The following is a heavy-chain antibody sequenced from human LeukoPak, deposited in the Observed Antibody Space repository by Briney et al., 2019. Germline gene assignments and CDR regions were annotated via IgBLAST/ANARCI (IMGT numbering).Heavy chain of an antibody. CDR2: IYYSGST. J-gene: IGHJ4*02. Sequence: PSETLSLTCTVSGGSISSSSYYWGWIRQPPGKGLEWIGSIYYSGSTYYNPSLKSRVTISVDTSKNQFPLKLSSVTAADTAVYYCARHEWGCSSTSCYVFDYWGQGTLVTVSS. CDR3: ARHEWGCSSTSCYVFDY. V-gene: IGHV4-39*01. D-gene: IGHD2-2*01. CDR1: GGSISSSSYY.